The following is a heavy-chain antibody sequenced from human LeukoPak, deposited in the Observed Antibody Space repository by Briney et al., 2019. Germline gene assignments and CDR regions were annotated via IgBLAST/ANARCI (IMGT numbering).Heavy chain of an antibody. J-gene: IGHJ6*02. D-gene: IGHD6-13*01. CDR2: SYYSGST. CDR1: GGSISSYY. Sequence: SETLSLTCTVSGGSISSYYWSWIRQPPGKGREWIGYSYYSGSTNYNPSLRSRVTISVDTPKNQFSLKLSSVTAADTAVYYCARADALAAAYRYYYGMDVWGQGTTVTVSS. V-gene: IGHV4-59*01. CDR3: ARADALAAAYRYYYGMDV.